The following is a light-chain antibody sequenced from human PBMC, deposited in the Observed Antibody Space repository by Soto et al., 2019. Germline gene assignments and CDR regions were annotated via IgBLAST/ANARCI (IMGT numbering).Light chain of an antibody. CDR3: QSYDSSLIVV. Sequence: QSVLTQPPSVSGAPGQSVTISCTGSSSNIGPGYDVHWYQQLPGTAPKLLIYGNSNRPSGVPDRFSGSKSGTSASLAITGLQADDEADYYCQSYDSSLIVVFGGGTKLTVL. CDR1: SSNIGPGYD. CDR2: GNS. V-gene: IGLV1-40*01. J-gene: IGLJ2*01.